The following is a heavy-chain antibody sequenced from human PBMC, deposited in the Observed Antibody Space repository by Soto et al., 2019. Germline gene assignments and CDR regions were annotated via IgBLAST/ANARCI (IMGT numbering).Heavy chain of an antibody. CDR2: IYWDDDK. CDR1: GFSLSTSGVG. Sequence: QITLKESGPTLVKPTQTLTLTCTFSGFSLSTSGVGVGWIRQPPGKALEWLALIYWDDDKRYSPSLKSRLTITQDTSKNQVVLTMTNMDPVDTATYYCAHRGATVTTFDYWGQGTLVTVSS. CDR3: AHRGATVTTFDY. V-gene: IGHV2-5*02. D-gene: IGHD4-17*01. J-gene: IGHJ4*02.